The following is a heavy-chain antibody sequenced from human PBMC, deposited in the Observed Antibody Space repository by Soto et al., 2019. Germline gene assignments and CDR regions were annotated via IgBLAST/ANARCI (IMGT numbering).Heavy chain of an antibody. CDR2: IYWDDDK. Sequence: SGPTLVNPTQTLTLTCTFSGFSLSTSGVGVGWIRQPPGKALEWLALIYWDDDKRYSPSLKSRLTITKDTSKNQVVLTMTNMDPVDTATYYCAHSRYCSSTSCHPIAWFDPWGQGTLVTGSS. CDR3: AHSRYCSSTSCHPIAWFDP. J-gene: IGHJ5*02. D-gene: IGHD2-2*01. CDR1: GFSLSTSGVG. V-gene: IGHV2-5*02.